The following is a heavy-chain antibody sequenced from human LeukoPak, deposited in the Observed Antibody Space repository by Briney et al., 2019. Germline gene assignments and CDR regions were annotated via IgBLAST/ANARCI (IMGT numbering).Heavy chain of an antibody. D-gene: IGHD2-2*02. CDR3: ARLVYCSSTSCYTNWFDP. J-gene: IGHJ5*02. CDR2: IYTSGST. Sequence: SETLYLTCTVSGGSISSYYWSWIRQPAGKGLEWIGRIYTSGSTNYNPSLKSRVTMSVDTSKNQFSLKLSSVTAADTAVYYCARLVYCSSTSCYTNWFDPWGQGTLVTVSS. CDR1: GGSISSYY. V-gene: IGHV4-4*07.